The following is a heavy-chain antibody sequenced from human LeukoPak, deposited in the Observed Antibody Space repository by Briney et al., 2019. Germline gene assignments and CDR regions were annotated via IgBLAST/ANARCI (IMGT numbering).Heavy chain of an antibody. CDR2: IYYSGST. CDR3: ATSEGNWFDP. CDR1: GGSISSYY. D-gene: IGHD6-6*01. Sequence: SETLSLTCTVSGGSISSYYWSWIRQPPGEGLEWIGYIYYSGSTSYNPSLESRVTISVDRAKNQFSLKMNSVTAADTAVCYCATSEGNWFDPWGQGTLVTVSS. V-gene: IGHV4-59*08. J-gene: IGHJ5*02.